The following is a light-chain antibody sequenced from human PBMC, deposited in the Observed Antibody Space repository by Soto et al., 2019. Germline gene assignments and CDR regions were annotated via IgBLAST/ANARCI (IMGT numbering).Light chain of an antibody. J-gene: IGLJ1*01. CDR1: SSNIGAGYD. Sequence: QSALTQPPSVSGAPGQRVTISCTGSSSNIGAGYDVHWYQQLPGTVPKLLIYGDTNRPSGVPDRFSGSKSGTSASLAITGLQAEDEADYYCQSYDSSLSGYVFGGGTKVTVL. CDR2: GDT. V-gene: IGLV1-40*01. CDR3: QSYDSSLSGYV.